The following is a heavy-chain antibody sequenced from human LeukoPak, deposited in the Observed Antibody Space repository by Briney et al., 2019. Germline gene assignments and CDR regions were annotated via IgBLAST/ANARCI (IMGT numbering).Heavy chain of an antibody. V-gene: IGHV3-74*03. CDR3: ATSTVTSRWVYFDF. Sequence: GGSLRLSCAASGFTFTDYWMHWVRQAPGKELVWVARIRGDGRATTYADSVKGRFTISRDNAKNSLYLQMSSLKTEDTAMYYCATSTVTSRWVYFDFWGQGTLVTVSS. CDR2: IRGDGRAT. J-gene: IGHJ4*02. D-gene: IGHD4-17*01. CDR1: GFTFTDYW.